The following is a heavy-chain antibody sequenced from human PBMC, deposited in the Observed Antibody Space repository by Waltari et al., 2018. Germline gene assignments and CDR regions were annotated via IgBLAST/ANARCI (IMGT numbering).Heavy chain of an antibody. J-gene: IGHJ3*02. CDR2: IYYSGST. D-gene: IGHD6-13*01. CDR3: ARLSIAAAGTKGAFDI. Sequence: QVQLQESGPGLVKPSETLSLTCTVSGGSISSHYWSWIRQPPGKGLEWIVYIYYSGSTNYNPSLKSRVTISVDTSKNQFSLKLSSVTAADTAVYYCARLSIAAAGTKGAFDIWGQGTMVTVSS. CDR1: GGSISSHY. V-gene: IGHV4-59*11.